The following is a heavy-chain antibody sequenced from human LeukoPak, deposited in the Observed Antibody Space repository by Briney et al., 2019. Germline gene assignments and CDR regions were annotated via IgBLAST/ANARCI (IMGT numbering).Heavy chain of an antibody. D-gene: IGHD5/OR15-5a*01. CDR2: IYSGGST. J-gene: IGHJ3*02. CDR1: GFTVSSNY. Sequence: PGGSLRLSCAASGFTVSSNYMSWVRQAPGKGLEWVSFIYSGGSTYYADSVKGRFTISRDNSKNALYLQMNSLRPEDTAVYYCARVLGRVNTVCGYRGGAFDIWGRGTMVTVSS. V-gene: IGHV3-53*01. CDR3: ARVLGRVNTVCGYRGGAFDI.